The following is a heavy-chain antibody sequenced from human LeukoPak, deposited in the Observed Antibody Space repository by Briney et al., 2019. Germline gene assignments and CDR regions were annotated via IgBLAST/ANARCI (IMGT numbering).Heavy chain of an antibody. CDR3: ARAWGSYPPNAFDI. J-gene: IGHJ3*02. D-gene: IGHD3-16*02. CDR1: GGALTSGVYY. V-gene: IGHV4-31*03. CDR2: IFYSGTT. Sequence: SETLSLTCSVSGGALTSGVYYWSWIRQHPGKGLEWIGYIFYSGTTYYTPSLKSRVTISVDTSENQFSLKLSSVTAADTALYFCARAWGSYPPNAFDIWGQGTMVTVSS.